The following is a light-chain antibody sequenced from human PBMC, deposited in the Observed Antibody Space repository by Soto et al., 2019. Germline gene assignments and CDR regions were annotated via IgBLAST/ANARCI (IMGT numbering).Light chain of an antibody. CDR2: EDN. CDR1: SSNIGNNY. J-gene: IGLJ2*01. CDR3: GTWDSSLSAGV. V-gene: IGLV1-51*02. Sequence: QSVLTQPPSVSAAPGQKVTFYCSGSSSNIGNNYVSWYQQLPGTAPKLVIYEDNKRPSGIPDRFSGSKSGTSATLGITGLQTGDEAVYYCGTWDSSLSAGVFGGGTKLTVL.